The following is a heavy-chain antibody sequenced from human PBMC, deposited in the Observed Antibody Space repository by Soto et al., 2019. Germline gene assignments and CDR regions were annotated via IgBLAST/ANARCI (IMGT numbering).Heavy chain of an antibody. CDR2: INHSGST. J-gene: IGHJ4*02. D-gene: IGHD4-17*01. Sequence: SETLSLTCAVYGGSFSGYYWSWIRQPPGKGLEWIGEINHSGSTNYNPSLKSRVTISVDTSKNQFSLKLSSVTAADTAVYYCARIGVYGDSDYWGQGTMVTVSS. CDR1: GGSFSGYY. V-gene: IGHV4-34*01. CDR3: ARIGVYGDSDY.